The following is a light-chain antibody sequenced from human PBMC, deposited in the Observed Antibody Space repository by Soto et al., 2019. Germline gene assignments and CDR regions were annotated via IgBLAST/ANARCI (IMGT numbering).Light chain of an antibody. V-gene: IGKV1-33*01. J-gene: IGKJ3*01. CDR3: QQYDNLPPVVT. CDR2: DAS. CDR1: QDISNY. Sequence: DIPMTQSPSSLSASVGDRVTITCQASQDISNYLNWYQQKPGKDPKLLIYDASNLETGVPSRFSGSGSGTDFTFTISSLQPEDIATYYCQQYDNLPPVVTFGPGTKVDIK.